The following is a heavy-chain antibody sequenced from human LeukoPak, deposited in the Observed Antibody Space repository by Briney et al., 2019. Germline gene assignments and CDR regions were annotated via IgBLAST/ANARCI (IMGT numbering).Heavy chain of an antibody. Sequence: PGGSLRLSCAASGFTFSSYSMNWVRQAPGKGLEWVSSISSSSSYIYYGDSVKGRFTISRDNAKNSLYLHMDSLRAEDTAVYYCARGAYSSGWAYFDHWGQGTLVTVSS. CDR1: GFTFSSYS. CDR3: ARGAYSSGWAYFDH. D-gene: IGHD6-19*01. J-gene: IGHJ4*02. CDR2: ISSSSSYI. V-gene: IGHV3-21*01.